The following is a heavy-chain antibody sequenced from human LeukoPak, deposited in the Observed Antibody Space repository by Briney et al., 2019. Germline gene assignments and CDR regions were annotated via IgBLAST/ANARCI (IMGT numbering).Heavy chain of an antibody. CDR3: VTGGVADGNYFEN. D-gene: IGHD3-10*01. CDR1: RFELGHCS. J-gene: IGHJ4*02. Sequence: GGSLRLSCATSRFELGHCSMNWVRQASGKGREWISYATGDSKGIYYAESAKGRFTISRDNAKKSVYLQRSRLRIGDTALYYCVTGGVADGNYFENWGQGSLVTVAS. CDR2: ATGDSKGI. V-gene: IGHV3-48*04.